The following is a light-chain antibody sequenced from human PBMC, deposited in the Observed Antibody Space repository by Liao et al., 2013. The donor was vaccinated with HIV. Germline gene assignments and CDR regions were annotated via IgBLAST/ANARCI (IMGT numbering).Light chain of an antibody. V-gene: IGLV3-21*01. Sequence: SYELTQTPSVSVAPGKTARITCGGNDIGSKSVHWYQQKPGQAPVLVIYYDSDRPSGIPERFSGSSSGTTVTLTISGAQVEDEADYYCYSAADNSWVFGGGTKLTVL. CDR2: YDS. CDR1: DIGSKS. CDR3: YSAADNSWV. J-gene: IGLJ3*02.